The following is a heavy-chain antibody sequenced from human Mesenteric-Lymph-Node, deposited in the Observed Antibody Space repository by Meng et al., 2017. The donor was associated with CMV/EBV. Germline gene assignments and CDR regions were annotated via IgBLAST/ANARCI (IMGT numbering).Heavy chain of an antibody. CDR1: FPGYY. D-gene: IGHD2-2*01. V-gene: IGHV1-2*02. J-gene: IGHJ5*02. CDR2: INPNSGGT. Sequence: FPGYYMHWVRQAPGQGLEWMGWINPNSGGTNYAQKFQGRVTMTRNTSISTAYMELSRLRSDDTAVYYCARADCSSTSCQIGDWFDPWGQGTLVTVSS. CDR3: ARADCSSTSCQIGDWFDP.